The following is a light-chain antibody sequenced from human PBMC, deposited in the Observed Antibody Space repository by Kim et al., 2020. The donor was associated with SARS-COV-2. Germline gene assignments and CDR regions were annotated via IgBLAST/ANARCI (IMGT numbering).Light chain of an antibody. CDR3: CSYASSITFV. V-gene: IGLV2-23*02. CDR2: EVN. J-gene: IGLJ1*01. Sequence: GQSITISCTGTSSEIGTYNHVSWYQQHPGKAPKLMVFEVNKRPSGVSNRFSGSKSGNTASLTISGLQAEDEADYYCCSYASSITFVFGTGTKVTVL. CDR1: SSEIGTYNH.